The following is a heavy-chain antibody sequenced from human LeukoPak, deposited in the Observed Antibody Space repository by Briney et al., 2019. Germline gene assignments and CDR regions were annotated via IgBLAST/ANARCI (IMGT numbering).Heavy chain of an antibody. V-gene: IGHV3-21*01. D-gene: IGHD5-12*01. CDR1: GFTLSSYT. CDR2: ITSTSTYI. J-gene: IGHJ4*02. CDR3: VKRGPNNSGLDY. Sequence: GGSLRLSCVASGFTLSSYTFNWVRQAPGKGLEWVASITSTSTYIYYADSVQGRFAVSRDNAKNSLYLQMNSLRAEDTAVFYCVKRGPNNSGLDYWGQGTLVTVSS.